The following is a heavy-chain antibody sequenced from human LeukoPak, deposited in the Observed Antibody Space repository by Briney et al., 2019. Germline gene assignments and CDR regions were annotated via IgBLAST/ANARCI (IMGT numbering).Heavy chain of an antibody. V-gene: IGHV4-34*01. CDR2: INHSGST. CDR1: GGSFSGYY. Sequence: PSETLSLTCAVYGGSFSGYYWSWIRQPPGKGLEWIGEINHSGSTNYNPSLKSRVTISVDTSKNQLSLKLSSVTAADTAVYYCASLAPTSGSFDIWGQGTMVTVSS. D-gene: IGHD3-10*01. J-gene: IGHJ3*02. CDR3: ASLAPTSGSFDI.